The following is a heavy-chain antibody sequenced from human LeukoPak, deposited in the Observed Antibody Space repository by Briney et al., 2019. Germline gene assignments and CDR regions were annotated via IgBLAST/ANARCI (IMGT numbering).Heavy chain of an antibody. CDR2: IHTGDNT. D-gene: IGHD1-7*01. Sequence: PGGSQRLSCAASVFTLNSNYMSGVRQSPGEGVEGVSVIHTGDNTYYAASVKGSFTISRDNSKNTLYLQMNSLRAEDTAVYFCAKLSGTRGNNWFDPWGQGTLVTVSS. V-gene: IGHV3-66*01. CDR1: VFTLNSNY. CDR3: AKLSGTRGNNWFDP. J-gene: IGHJ5*02.